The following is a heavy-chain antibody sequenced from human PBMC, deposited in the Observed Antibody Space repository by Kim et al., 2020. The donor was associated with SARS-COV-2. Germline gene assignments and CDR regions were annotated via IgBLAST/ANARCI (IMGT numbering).Heavy chain of an antibody. V-gene: IGHV4-39*01. CDR1: GGSINVFSCF. CDR2: VHSSGKA. CDR3: ARRDTSWFDP. Sequence: SETLSLTCSVSGGSINVFSCFWGWIRQPPGKGLEWIVYVHSSGKAYYNLSLKSRVTTSLDTSKNQFSLKLSSVTAADTAVYYCARRDTSWFDPWGQGTLVTVSS. J-gene: IGHJ5*02.